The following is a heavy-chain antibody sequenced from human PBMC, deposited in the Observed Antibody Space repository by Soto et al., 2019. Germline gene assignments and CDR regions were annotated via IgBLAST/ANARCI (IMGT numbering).Heavy chain of an antibody. CDR2: ISPNGGGT. V-gene: IGHV1-46*02. J-gene: IGHJ4*02. CDR1: GYTFNKYD. Sequence: ASVKVSCKASGYTFNKYDITWVRQAPGQGLEWLGLISPNGGGTIYARTFQGRLTLTSDTSTSTVDLELSSLRSGDTAVYFCARGRMVIRDFDSWGQGTLVTAPQ. CDR3: ARGRMVIRDFDS. D-gene: IGHD2-15*01.